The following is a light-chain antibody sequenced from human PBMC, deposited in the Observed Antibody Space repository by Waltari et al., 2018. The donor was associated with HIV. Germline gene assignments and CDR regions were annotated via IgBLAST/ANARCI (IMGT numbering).Light chain of an antibody. Sequence: QSALPQPGSVSGNPGQSVTITCTGTDIDIGNYNLVSWFQQHPGKAPKLLIYDVSKRPSGVSSRFSGSKSGYFASLTISGLLTEDESSYYCLTYVSKTSTWQFGGGTYLTV. J-gene: IGLJ3*02. V-gene: IGLV2-23*02. CDR3: LTYVSKTSTWQ. CDR2: DVS. CDR1: DIDIGNYNL.